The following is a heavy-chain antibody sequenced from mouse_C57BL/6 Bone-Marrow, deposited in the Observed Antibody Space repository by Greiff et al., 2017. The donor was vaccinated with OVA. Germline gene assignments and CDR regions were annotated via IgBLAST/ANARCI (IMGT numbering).Heavy chain of an antibody. Sequence: EVKVVESGGGLVKPGGSLKLSCAASGFTFSSYAMSWVRQTPEKRLEWVATISDGGSYTYYPDNVKGRFTISRDNAKNNLYLQMSHLKSEDTAMYYCARDRTVGGAFDVWGTGTTVTVSS. V-gene: IGHV5-4*01. D-gene: IGHD1-1*01. CDR1: GFTFSSYA. J-gene: IGHJ1*03. CDR3: ARDRTVGGAFDV. CDR2: ISDGGSYT.